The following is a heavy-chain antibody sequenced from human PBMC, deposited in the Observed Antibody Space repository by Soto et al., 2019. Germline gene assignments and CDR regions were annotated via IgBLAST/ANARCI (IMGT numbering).Heavy chain of an antibody. CDR3: AKDRGDSSGDIFYGMDV. Sequence: GGSLRLSCAASGFSFDDYAMLWVRQAPGKGLEWVSGISWNSGSIGYADSVKGRFTISRDNAKNSLYLQMNSLRAEDTALYYCAKDRGDSSGDIFYGMDVWGQGTTVTVSS. V-gene: IGHV3-9*01. D-gene: IGHD3-22*01. CDR2: ISWNSGSI. J-gene: IGHJ6*02. CDR1: GFSFDDYA.